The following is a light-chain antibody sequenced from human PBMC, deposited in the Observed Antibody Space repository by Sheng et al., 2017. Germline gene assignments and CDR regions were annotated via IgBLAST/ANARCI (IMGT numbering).Light chain of an antibody. CDR2: DAS. V-gene: IGKV3-11*01. Sequence: EIVLTQSPATLSLSPGERATLSCRASQSVSRYLFWFQQKPGQAPRLLIYDASNRATGIPARFSGSGSGTDFTLTISSLEPEDFAFYYCQQRVNWPRTFGQGTRLEIK. CDR1: QSVSRY. CDR3: QQRVNWPRT. J-gene: IGKJ2*01.